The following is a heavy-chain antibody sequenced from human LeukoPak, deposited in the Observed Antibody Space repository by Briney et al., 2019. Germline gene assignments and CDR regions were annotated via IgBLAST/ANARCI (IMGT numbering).Heavy chain of an antibody. Sequence: PSETLSLTCSVSGGSISTYYWSWIRQAPGKGLEWIGYVYYSGSTEYDPSLKSRVTISVDTSKNQFSLKMNSVTAADTAVYYCARGSDFWSGCSFDNWGQGTLVTVSS. J-gene: IGHJ4*02. CDR2: VYYSGST. V-gene: IGHV4-59*01. CDR3: ARGSDFWSGCSFDN. D-gene: IGHD3-3*01. CDR1: GGSISTYY.